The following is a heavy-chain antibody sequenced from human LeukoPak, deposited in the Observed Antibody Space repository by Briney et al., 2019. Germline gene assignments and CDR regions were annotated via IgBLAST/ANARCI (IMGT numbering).Heavy chain of an antibody. V-gene: IGHV4-59*01. Sequence: PSETLSLTCTVSGGSISSYYWSWIRQPPGKGLEWIGYIYYSGSTNYTLSLKSRVTISVDQYKNQFSLKLCSVTAADTAVYYCARSPFSGILDYWGQGTLVTVSS. J-gene: IGHJ4*02. CDR2: IYYSGST. CDR1: GGSISSYY. D-gene: IGHD3-9*01. CDR3: ARSPFSGILDY.